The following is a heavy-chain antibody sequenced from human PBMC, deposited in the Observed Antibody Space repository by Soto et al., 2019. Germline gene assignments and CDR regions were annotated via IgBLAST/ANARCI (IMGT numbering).Heavy chain of an antibody. V-gene: IGHV3-53*01. CDR1: GLDVSTNY. CDR2: IYSSGTT. D-gene: IGHD3-22*01. J-gene: IGHJ4*02. CDR3: ARGTSGYSF. Sequence: EVQLVESGGGLIQPGGSLRLSCAASGLDVSTNYMNWVRQAPGKGLEWVSMIYSSGTTYYADSVKGRFSISRDKSKNTLYLQMNSLRADDTAVYYCARGTSGYSFWGQGTLGTVSS.